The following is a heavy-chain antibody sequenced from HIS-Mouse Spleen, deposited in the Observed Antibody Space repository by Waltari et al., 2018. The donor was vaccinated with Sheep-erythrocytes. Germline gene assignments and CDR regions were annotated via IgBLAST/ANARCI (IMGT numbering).Heavy chain of an antibody. CDR2: ISYDGSNK. CDR1: GFTFSSYA. V-gene: IGHV3-30-3*01. J-gene: IGHJ3*02. Sequence: QVQLVESGGGVVQPGRSLRLSCAASGFTFSSYAMHWVRQGPGKGREWGAVISYDGSNKYYADSVKGRFTISRDNSKNTLYLQMNSLRAEDTAVYYCARGAFDIWGQGTMVTVSS. CDR3: ARGAFDI.